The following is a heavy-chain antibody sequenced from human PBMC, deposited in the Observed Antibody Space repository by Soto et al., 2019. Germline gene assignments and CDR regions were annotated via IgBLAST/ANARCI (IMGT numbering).Heavy chain of an antibody. D-gene: IGHD1-7*01. V-gene: IGHV4-4*02. J-gene: IGHJ6*02. CDR2: IYHSGST. Sequence: SETLSLTCAVSGGSISSSNWWSWVRQPPGKGMEWIGEIYHSGSTNYNPSLKSRVTISVDKSKNQFSLKLSSVTSADTAVYYCSRVEITGTTGGYYYYGMDVWGQGTTVTVSS. CDR3: SRVEITGTTGGYYYYGMDV. CDR1: GGSISSSNW.